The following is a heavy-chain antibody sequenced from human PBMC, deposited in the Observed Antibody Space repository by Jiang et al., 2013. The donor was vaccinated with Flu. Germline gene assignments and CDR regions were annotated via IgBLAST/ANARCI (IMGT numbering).Heavy chain of an antibody. CDR2: ISVYNGNR. J-gene: IGHJ4*02. CDR3: ARDSGGAVAGDLTY. Sequence: SGAEVKKPGASVKVSCKASGYTFLNYGISWVRQAPGQGLEWMGWISVYNGNRNYAQKFLGRVTLTADTSTSTAYLELSSLKSDDTAIYYCARDSGGAVAGDLTYWGQGTLVTVSS. D-gene: IGHD6-19*01. V-gene: IGHV1-18*01. CDR1: GYTFLNYG.